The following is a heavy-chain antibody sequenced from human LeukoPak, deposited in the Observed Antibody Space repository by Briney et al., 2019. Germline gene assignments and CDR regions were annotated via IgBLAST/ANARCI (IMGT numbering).Heavy chain of an antibody. CDR1: GFTFSDYY. D-gene: IGHD2-15*01. J-gene: IGHJ6*04. CDR3: ASGSLSPDV. V-gene: IGHV3-11*01. Sequence: GGSLRLSCAASGFTFSDYYMSWIRQAPGKGLEGVSYISSSGSTIYYADSVKGRFTISRDNDKNSLYLQMNNLRAEDTAVYYYASGSLSPDVWGKGTTVTISS. CDR2: ISSSGSTI.